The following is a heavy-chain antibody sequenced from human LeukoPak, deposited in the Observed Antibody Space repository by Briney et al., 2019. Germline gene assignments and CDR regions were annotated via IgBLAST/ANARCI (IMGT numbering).Heavy chain of an antibody. CDR1: GYTFTSYA. CDR2: INTNTGNP. J-gene: IGHJ4*02. V-gene: IGHV7-4-1*02. Sequence: ASVKVSCKASGYTFTSYAMNWVRRAPGQGLEWMGWINTNTGNPTYAQGFTGRFVFSLDTSVSTAYLQISSLKAEDTAVYYCARNNVLLWFGELLTPWDYWGQGTLVTVSS. CDR3: ARNNVLLWFGELLTPWDY. D-gene: IGHD3-10*01.